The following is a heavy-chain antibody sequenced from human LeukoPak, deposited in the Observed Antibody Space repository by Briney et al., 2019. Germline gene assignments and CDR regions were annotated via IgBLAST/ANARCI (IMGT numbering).Heavy chain of an antibody. CDR3: ARGGFGSGSYAYYGMDV. Sequence: PGGSLRLSSAAAGFTVSSNYMIWFRQPPGKGLEWVLVIYSSGTTYYADSVKGRFTISRDSSKNTLYLQMNSLRVEDTAVYYCARGGFGSGSYAYYGMDVWGQGTTVTVS. CDR1: GFTVSSNY. CDR2: IYSSGTT. V-gene: IGHV3-66*01. J-gene: IGHJ6*02. D-gene: IGHD3-10*01.